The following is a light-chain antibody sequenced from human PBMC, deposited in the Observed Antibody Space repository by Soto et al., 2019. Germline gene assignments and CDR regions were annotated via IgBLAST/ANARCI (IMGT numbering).Light chain of an antibody. J-gene: IGLJ3*02. V-gene: IGLV8-61*01. CDR1: SGAVSTTYH. CDR3: ALYMGSGIWV. CDR2: NTD. Sequence: QTVVTQEPSFSVAPGRTVTFTCGLSSGAVSTTYHPSWYQQTPRQAPRTLIYNTDIRSSGVPDRFSGSILGNTAALTITGAQADDESHYYCALYMGSGIWVFGGGTKLTVL.